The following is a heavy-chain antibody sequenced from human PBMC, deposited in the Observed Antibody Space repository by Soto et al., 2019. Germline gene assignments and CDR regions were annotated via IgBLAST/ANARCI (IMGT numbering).Heavy chain of an antibody. V-gene: IGHV4-31*03. J-gene: IGHJ4*02. CDR2: IYDSDNT. Sequence: QVLLQESGPGLVKPSQTLSLTCTVSGDSISGSGHFWTWVRQHPGKGLEWIGYIYDSDNTYYNPSLKSRASISVDTSQNQFSLRLTSLTSADTAVYYCVRDRSHVLTRYFDSWGQGILVIVSS. D-gene: IGHD3-9*01. CDR1: GDSISGSGHF. CDR3: VRDRSHVLTRYFDS.